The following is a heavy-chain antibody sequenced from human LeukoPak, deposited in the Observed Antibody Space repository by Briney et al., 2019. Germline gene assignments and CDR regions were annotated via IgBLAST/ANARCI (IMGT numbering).Heavy chain of an antibody. J-gene: IGHJ6*01. Sequence: GGSLRLSCAASGFTFSSYWMHWVRQAPGKGLVWVSRINSDGSSTTYADSVKGRFTISRDNAKNTVFLQMNSLRAEDTAVYYCAKGTGGTRMDVWGQGTTVTVSS. CDR1: GFTFSSYW. CDR2: INSDGSST. CDR3: AKGTGGTRMDV. V-gene: IGHV3-74*01. D-gene: IGHD2-8*02.